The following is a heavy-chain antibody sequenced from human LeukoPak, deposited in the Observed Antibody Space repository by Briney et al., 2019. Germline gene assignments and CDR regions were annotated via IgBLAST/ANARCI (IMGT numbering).Heavy chain of an antibody. CDR2: ISAYNGNT. CDR1: GYTFTSYG. D-gene: IGHD3-3*01. V-gene: IGHV1-18*01. CDR3: ARTYYDFWSGYYNPNWFDP. J-gene: IGHJ5*02. Sequence: GASVKVSCKASGYTFTSYGISWVRQAPGQGLEWMGWISAYNGNTNYAQKLQGRVTITRNTSISTAYMELSSLRSEDTAVYYCARTYYDFWSGYYNPNWFDPWGQGTLVTVSS.